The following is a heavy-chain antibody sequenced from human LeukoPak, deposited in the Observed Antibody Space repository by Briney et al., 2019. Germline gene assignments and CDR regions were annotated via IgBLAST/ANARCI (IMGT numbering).Heavy chain of an antibody. D-gene: IGHD5-18*01. V-gene: IGHV3-74*01. CDR2: INSDGSST. J-gene: IGHJ4*02. CDR3: TRGPWRTYSYGHNDY. Sequence: GGSLRLSCAASGFTFSSYWMYWVRQAPGKGPVWVSRINSDGSSTSYADSVKGRFTISRDNAKNTLYLQMNSLRAEDTAVYYCTRGPWRTYSYGHNDYWGQGTLVSVSS. CDR1: GFTFSSYW.